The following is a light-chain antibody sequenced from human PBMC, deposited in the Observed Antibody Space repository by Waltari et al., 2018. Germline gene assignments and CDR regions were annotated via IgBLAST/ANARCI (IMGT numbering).Light chain of an antibody. CDR3: QQRSNWPGT. CDR1: QSVSSY. Sequence: EIVLTPSPATLSLSPGERATISCRASQSVSSYLAWYQQKPGQAPRLLIYDASDRATGIPARFSGSGSGTDFTLTISSLEPEDFAVYYCQQRSNWPGTFGQGTKVEIK. V-gene: IGKV3-11*01. CDR2: DAS. J-gene: IGKJ1*01.